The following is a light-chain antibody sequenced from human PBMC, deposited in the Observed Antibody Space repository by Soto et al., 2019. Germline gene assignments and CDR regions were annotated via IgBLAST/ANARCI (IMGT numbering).Light chain of an antibody. CDR2: EVR. J-gene: IGLJ2*01. CDR3: RSYTRSSSVL. CDR1: SSDVGYYNY. Sequence: QSALTQPASVSGSPGQSITISCTGTSSDVGYYNYVSWYQQHPGKAPKVLIYEVRNRPSGASSRFSGSKSGNTACLTISGLQPEDEADYYCRSYTRSSSVLFGGGTQLTVL. V-gene: IGLV2-14*01.